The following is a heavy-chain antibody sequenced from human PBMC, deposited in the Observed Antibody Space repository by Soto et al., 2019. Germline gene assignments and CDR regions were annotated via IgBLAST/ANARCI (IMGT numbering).Heavy chain of an antibody. CDR3: ARGALRAYYLDY. V-gene: IGHV3-74*01. CDR2: SKGDESNT. CDR1: GFTFSTYW. J-gene: IGHJ4*02. Sequence: EAQLVESGGGLVQPGGSLRLSCAASGFTFSTYWMHWVRQAPGGGLVWVSRSKGDESNTNYADSVKGRFTISRDNAKNTVYLLMNSLSAEDTAIYYFARGALRAYYLDYWGQGVLVTVSS. D-gene: IGHD3-10*01.